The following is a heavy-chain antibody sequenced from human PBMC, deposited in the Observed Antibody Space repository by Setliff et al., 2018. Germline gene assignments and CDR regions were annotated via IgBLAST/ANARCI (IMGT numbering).Heavy chain of an antibody. Sequence: SETLSLTCSASGVDVIERLYYWSWVRQSPGKGLEWIGTRYYTGTTFYNPSLESRVAVSLDASEKKFSLNLRSVTTADTAVYYCSGHFYPPDFFAHWGQGLLFTAPQ. J-gene: IGHJ4*02. CDR1: GVDVIERLYY. CDR3: SGHFYPPDFFAH. V-gene: IGHV4-39*01. D-gene: IGHD3-3*01. CDR2: RYYTGTT.